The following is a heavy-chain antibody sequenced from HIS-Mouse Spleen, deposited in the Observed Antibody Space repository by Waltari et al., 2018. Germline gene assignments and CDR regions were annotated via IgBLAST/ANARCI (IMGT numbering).Heavy chain of an antibody. Sequence: QLQLQESGPGLVKPSETLSLTCTVPGGSISSSSYYWGWIRQPPGKGLEWIGRIYYSGCTYYNPSLKSRVTRSVDTSKNQFSLKLSSVTAADTAVYYCAREIPYSSSWYDWYFDLWGRGTLVTVSS. D-gene: IGHD6-13*01. J-gene: IGHJ2*01. V-gene: IGHV4-39*07. CDR2: IYYSGCT. CDR1: GGSISSSSYY. CDR3: AREIPYSSSWYDWYFDL.